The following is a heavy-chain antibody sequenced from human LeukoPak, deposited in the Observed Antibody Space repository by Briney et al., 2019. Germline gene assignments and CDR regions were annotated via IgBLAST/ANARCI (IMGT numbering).Heavy chain of an antibody. J-gene: IGHJ3*02. V-gene: IGHV3-21*04. D-gene: IGHD4-23*01. Sequence: GGSLRLSCAASGFTFSSYSMNWVRQAPGKGLEWVSSISSSSSYIYYADSVKGRFTISRDNTKNSLYLQMNSLRAGDTAVYYCAGWRWYDAFDIWGQGTMVTVSS. CDR1: GFTFSSYS. CDR2: ISSSSSYI. CDR3: AGWRWYDAFDI.